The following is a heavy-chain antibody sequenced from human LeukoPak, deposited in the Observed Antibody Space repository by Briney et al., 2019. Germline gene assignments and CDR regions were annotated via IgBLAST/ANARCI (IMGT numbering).Heavy chain of an antibody. J-gene: IGHJ4*02. CDR2: INWNGGST. Sequence: PGGSLRLSCAASGFTFDDYGMSWVRQAPGKGLEWVSGINWNGGSTRYADSVKGRFTISRDNAKNSLYLQMNRLRAEDTALYYCARGRYYDSSGYYDFDYWGQGTLVTVSS. CDR1: GFTFDDYG. CDR3: ARGRYYDSSGYYDFDY. D-gene: IGHD3-22*01. V-gene: IGHV3-20*04.